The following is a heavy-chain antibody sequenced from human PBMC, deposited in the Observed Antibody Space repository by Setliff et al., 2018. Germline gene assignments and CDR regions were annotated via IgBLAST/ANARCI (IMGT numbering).Heavy chain of an antibody. CDR2: VYYGAGT. J-gene: IGHJ4*02. CDR3: ARGDSSGYCYIVFDY. CDR1: GDSISIRGHY. Sequence: KTSETLSLTCSVSGDSISIRGHYLGWIRQPPGQGLEWIGSVYYGAGTYYNPSLESRVTMSLDASKKQFSLGLNSVTAADTAAYFCARGDSSGYCYIVFDYWGQGKLVTVSS. D-gene: IGHD3-22*01. V-gene: IGHV4-39*07.